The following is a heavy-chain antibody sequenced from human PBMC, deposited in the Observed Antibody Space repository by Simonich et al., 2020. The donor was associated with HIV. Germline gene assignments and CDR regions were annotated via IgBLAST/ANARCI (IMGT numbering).Heavy chain of an antibody. Sequence: QVQLVQSGAEVKKPGASVKVSCKASGYTFIDYYLHGVRQAPGQGREWKGRIKPDSGATEFAQKFQGRVTLTRDTSITTAYMEVSRLTSDDTAVYYCAREGNQLEDAFNIWGQGTMVTVSS. CDR2: IKPDSGAT. J-gene: IGHJ3*02. CDR1: GYTFIDYY. CDR3: AREGNQLEDAFNI. D-gene: IGHD6-13*01. V-gene: IGHV1-2*02.